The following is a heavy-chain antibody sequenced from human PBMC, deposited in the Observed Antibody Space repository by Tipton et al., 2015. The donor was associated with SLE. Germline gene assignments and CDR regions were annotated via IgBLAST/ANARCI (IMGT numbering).Heavy chain of an antibody. CDR1: GGSISSGGYY. V-gene: IGHV4-39*07. CDR3: ASLLQNGDYVPYYYGMDV. J-gene: IGHJ6*02. CDR2: IYHSGST. D-gene: IGHD4-17*01. Sequence: TLSLTCTVSGGSISSGGYYWGWIRQPPGKGLEWIGSIYHSGSTYYNPSLKSRVTISVDTSKNQFSLKLSSVTAADTAVYYCASLLQNGDYVPYYYGMDVWGQGTTVTVSS.